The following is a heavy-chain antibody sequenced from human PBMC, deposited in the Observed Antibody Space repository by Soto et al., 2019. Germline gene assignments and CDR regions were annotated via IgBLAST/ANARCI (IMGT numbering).Heavy chain of an antibody. CDR3: AKLGYCSGGSCYSLYYYVDV. J-gene: IGHJ6*03. Sequence: PGGSLRLSCAASGFTFSSYAMSWVRQAPGKGLEWVSAISGSGGSTYYADSVKGRFTISRDNSKNTLYLQMNSLRAEDTAVYYCAKLGYCSGGSCYSLYYYVDVWGKGTTVTVSS. CDR2: ISGSGGST. CDR1: GFTFSSYA. V-gene: IGHV3-23*01. D-gene: IGHD2-15*01.